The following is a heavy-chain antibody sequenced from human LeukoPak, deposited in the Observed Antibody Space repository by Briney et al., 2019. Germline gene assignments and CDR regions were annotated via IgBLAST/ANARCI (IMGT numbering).Heavy chain of an antibody. D-gene: IGHD3-3*01. CDR1: GGSIGTYS. CDR3: ARRGLGVAYNWFDP. Sequence: SETLSLTCTVSGGSIGTYSWNWIRQPPGKGLEWIGYIYYSGTTNYNPSLKSRVTISVDTSKNQFSLKLSSVTAADTAVYYCARRGLGVAYNWFDPWGQGTLVTVSS. V-gene: IGHV4-59*12. CDR2: IYYSGTT. J-gene: IGHJ5*02.